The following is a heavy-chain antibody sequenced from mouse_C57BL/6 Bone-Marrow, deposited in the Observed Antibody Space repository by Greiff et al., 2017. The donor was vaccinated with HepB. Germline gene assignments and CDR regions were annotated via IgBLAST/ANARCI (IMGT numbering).Heavy chain of an antibody. J-gene: IGHJ4*01. V-gene: IGHV2-5*01. CDR2: IWRGGST. CDR1: GFSLTSYG. CDR3: AKNYPPYGSSYDYAMDY. Sequence: QVQLQQSGPGLVQPSQSLSITCTVSGFSLTSYGVHWVRQSPGKGLEWLGVIWRGGSTDYNAAFMSRLSITKDNSKSQVFFKMNSLQADDTAIYYCAKNYPPYGSSYDYAMDYWGQGTSVTVSS. D-gene: IGHD1-1*01.